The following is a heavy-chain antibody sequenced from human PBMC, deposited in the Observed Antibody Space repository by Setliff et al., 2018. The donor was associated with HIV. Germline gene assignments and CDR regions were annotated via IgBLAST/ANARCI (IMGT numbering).Heavy chain of an antibody. V-gene: IGHV1-69*13. CDR3: ARDGLLVAGIRLDN. D-gene: IGHD6-19*01. Sequence: GASVKVSCKASGGIVSINWVRQAPGQRLEWMGGIIPIFGTPNYAQKFQDRVTITADESTTTVYMELSSLTSEDTAVYYCARDGLLVAGIRLDNWGQGTLVTVSS. CDR2: IIPIFGTP. CDR1: GGIVS. J-gene: IGHJ4*02.